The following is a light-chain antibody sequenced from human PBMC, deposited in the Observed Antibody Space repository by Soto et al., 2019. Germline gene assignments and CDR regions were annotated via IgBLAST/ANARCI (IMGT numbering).Light chain of an antibody. J-gene: IGKJ2*01. CDR2: AAS. V-gene: IGKV1-27*01. Sequence: DIQMTQSPSSLSASVGDRVTITCRARQNISNYLAWYQQKPGKVPKLLIYAASTLQSGVPSRFSGSGSGTDFTLTINSLQPEDAATYYCQNYNSAPYTFGQGTKLEIK. CDR1: QNISNY. CDR3: QNYNSAPYT.